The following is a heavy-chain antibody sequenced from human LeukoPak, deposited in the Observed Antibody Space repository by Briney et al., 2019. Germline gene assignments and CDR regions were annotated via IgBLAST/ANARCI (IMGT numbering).Heavy chain of an antibody. CDR1: GFTFSSYA. CDR2: INDSGDST. Sequence: GGSLRLSCAASGFTFSSYAMSWVRQAPGKGPEWVSSINDSGDSTYYADSVKGRFTISRDNSKNTLYLLMNNLRAEDSAVFYCATAYCSSTSCPTWGQGTLVTVSS. D-gene: IGHD2-2*01. V-gene: IGHV3-23*01. CDR3: ATAYCSSTSCPT. J-gene: IGHJ5*02.